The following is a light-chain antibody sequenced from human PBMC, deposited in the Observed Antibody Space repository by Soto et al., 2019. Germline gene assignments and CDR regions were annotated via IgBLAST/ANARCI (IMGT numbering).Light chain of an antibody. CDR3: QQYDNSIT. CDR2: GAS. V-gene: IGKV3-20*01. CDR1: QSVSSNY. J-gene: IGKJ5*01. Sequence: EIVLTQSPDTVSLSPGETATLSCRASQSVSSNYLAWYQQKPGQAPRLLIYGASSRATGIPDRFSGSGSGTAFTLTIRRLEPEDFAVFYCQQYDNSITFGQGTRLEI.